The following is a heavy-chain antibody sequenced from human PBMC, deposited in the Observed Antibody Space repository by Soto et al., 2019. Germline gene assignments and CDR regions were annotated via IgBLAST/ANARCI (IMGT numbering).Heavy chain of an antibody. Sequence: QVQLQESGPGLVKPSQTLSLTCSVSGGSVSNGAHYWSWIRQRPGKGLEWIGYIYYSGDTQYNPSLKXLXTXSXXPSKDQFSLKLTSVTAADTAVYYCARVDSASWLDYWGQGTLVTVSS. V-gene: IGHV4-31*01. CDR3: ARVDSASWLDY. J-gene: IGHJ4*02. CDR2: IYYSGDT. D-gene: IGHD2-2*01. CDR1: GGSVSNGAHY.